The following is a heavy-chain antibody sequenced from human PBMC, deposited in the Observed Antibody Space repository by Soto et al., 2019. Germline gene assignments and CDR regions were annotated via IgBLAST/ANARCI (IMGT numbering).Heavy chain of an antibody. CDR2: ISWNSGSI. J-gene: IGHJ6*02. V-gene: IGHV3-9*01. Sequence: TGGSLRLSCAASGFTFDDYAMHWVRQAPGKGLEWVSGISWNSGSIGYADSVKGRFTISRDNAKNSLYLQMNSLRAEDTALYYCAKDRVYGSGSFYYGMDVWGQGTTVTVSS. D-gene: IGHD3-10*01. CDR1: GFTFDDYA. CDR3: AKDRVYGSGSFYYGMDV.